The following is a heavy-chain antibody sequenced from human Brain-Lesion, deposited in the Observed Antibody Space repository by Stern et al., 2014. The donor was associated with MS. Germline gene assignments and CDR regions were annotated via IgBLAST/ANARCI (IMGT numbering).Heavy chain of an antibody. D-gene: IGHD2-15*01. V-gene: IGHV4-39*01. CDR2: IYYSGNT. Sequence: VQLVESGPGLVKPSETLSLTCTVAGGSVSSTSYAWAWLRQPPGKGLEWIGTIYYSGNTYYSPSLKSRLNISLDTSKNQFPLQRSSGTAADTAVYYCAGEEDIRYCSGGSCTGNWFDPWGQGTLVTVSS. CDR1: GGSVSSTSYA. CDR3: AGEEDIRYCSGGSCTGNWFDP. J-gene: IGHJ5*02.